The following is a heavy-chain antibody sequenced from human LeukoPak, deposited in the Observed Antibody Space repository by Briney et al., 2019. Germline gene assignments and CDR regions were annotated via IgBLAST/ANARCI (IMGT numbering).Heavy chain of an antibody. D-gene: IGHD2-2*02. CDR3: ARDRCSSTSCYNTPNWFDP. CDR1: GFTLSSYS. V-gene: IGHV3-48*04. Sequence: GGSLRLSCAASGFTLSSYSMTWVRQTPGKGLQWVSYVTSSSSTIYYADSVKGRFTISRDNAKNSVYLQMNSLRSEDTAFYHCARDRCSSTSCYNTPNWFDPWGQGTLVTVSS. CDR2: VTSSSSTI. J-gene: IGHJ5*02.